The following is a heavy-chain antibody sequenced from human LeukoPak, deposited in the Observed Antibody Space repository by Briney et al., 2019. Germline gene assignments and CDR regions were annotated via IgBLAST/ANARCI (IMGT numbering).Heavy chain of an antibody. CDR3: ARVASYSSGGDGTKIRNAFDV. CDR2: ISSDGSNT. D-gene: IGHD6-19*01. CDR1: GFTFSSYW. V-gene: IGHV3-74*01. Sequence: PGGSLRLSCAASGFTFSSYWTHWVRQAPGKGLVWVSRISSDGSNTRYADCVKGRFTISRDNAKNTLYLQMNSLRAEDTAVYYCARVASYSSGGDGTKIRNAFDVWGQGTVVTVSS. J-gene: IGHJ3*01.